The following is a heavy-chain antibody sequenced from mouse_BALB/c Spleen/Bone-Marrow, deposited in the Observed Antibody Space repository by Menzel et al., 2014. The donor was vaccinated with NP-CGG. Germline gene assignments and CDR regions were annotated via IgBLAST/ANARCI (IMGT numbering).Heavy chain of an antibody. J-gene: IGHJ1*01. D-gene: IGHD2-4*01. CDR1: GYSITSGYY. CDR2: ISYDGSN. Sequence: EVKLVESGPGLVKPSQSLSLTCSVTGYSITSGYYWNWIRQFPGNKLEWMGYISYDGSNNYNPSLKNRISITRDTSKNQFFLKFNSVTTEDTATYYCATIYYDYDGYFDVWGAETTVSVSS. CDR3: ATIYYDYDGYFDV. V-gene: IGHV3-6*02.